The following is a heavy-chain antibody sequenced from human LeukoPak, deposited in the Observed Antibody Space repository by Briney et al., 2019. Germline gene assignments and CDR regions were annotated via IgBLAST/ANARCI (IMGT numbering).Heavy chain of an antibody. V-gene: IGHV3-53*01. D-gene: IGHD4-17*01. J-gene: IGHJ6*02. CDR2: IYSGGST. CDR1: GFTVSRNY. CDR3: ASTTPTYYYGMDV. Sequence: GGSVRLSRAASGFTVSRNYMSCVRHAPGKGLEGVSVIYSGGSTYYADSVKGRFTISRDNSKNTLYLQMNSLRAEDTAVYYCASTTPTYYYGMDVWGQGTTVTVSS.